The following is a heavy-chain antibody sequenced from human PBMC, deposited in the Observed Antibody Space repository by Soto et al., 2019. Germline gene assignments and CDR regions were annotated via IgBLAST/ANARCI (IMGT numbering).Heavy chain of an antibody. CDR1: GFSFDDYA. CDR3: AKGYYSGYDLAYFDY. V-gene: IGHV3-23*01. CDR2: ISGSGDNT. Sequence: PGGSLRLSCAASGFSFDDYAMTWFRQATGKGLEWVSAISGSGDNTYYADSVKGRFTISRDNSRNTLYLQLNTLRAEDTALYYCAKGYYSGYDLAYFDYWGQGTLVTVSS. D-gene: IGHD5-12*01. J-gene: IGHJ4*02.